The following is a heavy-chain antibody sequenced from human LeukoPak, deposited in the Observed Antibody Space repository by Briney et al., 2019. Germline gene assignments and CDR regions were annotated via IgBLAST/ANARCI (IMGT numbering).Heavy chain of an antibody. J-gene: IGHJ4*02. CDR1: GFTFSSYS. CDR3: AREEVATSFVDY. V-gene: IGHV3-21*01. D-gene: IGHD5-12*01. Sequence: GGSLRLSCAASGFTFSSYSMNWFRQAPGKGLEWVSSISSSSSYIYYADSVKGRFTISRDNAKNSLYLQMNSLRAEDTAVYYCAREEVATSFVDYWGQGTLVTVSS. CDR2: ISSSSSYI.